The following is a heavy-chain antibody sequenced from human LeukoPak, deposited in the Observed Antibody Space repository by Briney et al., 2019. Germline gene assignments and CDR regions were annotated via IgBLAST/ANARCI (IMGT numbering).Heavy chain of an antibody. CDR1: GYTFTSYG. Sequence: GASVKVSCKASGYTFTSYGIIWVRQAPGQGLEWMGWISAYNGNTNYAQKLQGRVTMTTDTSTSTAYMELRSLRSDDTAVYYCARESLMITFGGVIVYDAFDIWGQGTMVTVSS. CDR2: ISAYNGNT. V-gene: IGHV1-18*01. J-gene: IGHJ3*02. CDR3: ARESLMITFGGVIVYDAFDI. D-gene: IGHD3-16*02.